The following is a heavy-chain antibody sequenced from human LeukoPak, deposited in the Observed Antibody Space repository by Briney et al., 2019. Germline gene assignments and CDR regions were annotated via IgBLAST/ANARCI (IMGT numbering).Heavy chain of an antibody. V-gene: IGHV3-9*01. Sequence: GGSLRLSCAASGFTFYDYAMHWVRQAPGKGLEWVSGISWNSGSIGYADSVKGRFTISRDNAKNSLYLQMNSLRAEDTALYYCAKDEAVAGTYYYYGMDVWGQGTTVTVSS. D-gene: IGHD6-19*01. J-gene: IGHJ6*02. CDR3: AKDEAVAGTYYYYGMDV. CDR1: GFTFYDYA. CDR2: ISWNSGSI.